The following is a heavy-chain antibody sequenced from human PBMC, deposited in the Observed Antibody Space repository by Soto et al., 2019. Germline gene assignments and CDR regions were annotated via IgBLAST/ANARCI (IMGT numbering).Heavy chain of an antibody. CDR2: IYYSGST. CDR3: ARDVSGSYYNPYYYYGMDV. V-gene: IGHV4-31*03. D-gene: IGHD3-10*01. J-gene: IGHJ6*02. CDR1: GGSISSGGYY. Sequence: ASETLSLTCTVSGGSISSGGYYWSWIRQHPGKGLEWIGYIYYSGSTYYNPSLKSRVTISVDTSKNQFSLKLSSVTAADTAVYYCARDVSGSYYNPYYYYGMDVWGQGTTVTVSS.